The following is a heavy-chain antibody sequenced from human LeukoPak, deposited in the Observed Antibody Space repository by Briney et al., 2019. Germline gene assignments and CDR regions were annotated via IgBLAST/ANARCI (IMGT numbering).Heavy chain of an antibody. CDR2: IYYSGST. J-gene: IGHJ6*02. D-gene: IGHD2-15*01. CDR1: GGSISSYY. V-gene: IGHV4-59*08. CDR3: ARLMGSGYYYYYGMDV. Sequence: PSETLSLTCTVSGGSISSYYWSWIRQPPGKGLEWIGYIYYSGSTNYNPSLKSRVTISVDTSKNQFSLKLSSVTAVDTAVYYCARLMGSGYYYYYGMDVWGQGTTVTVSS.